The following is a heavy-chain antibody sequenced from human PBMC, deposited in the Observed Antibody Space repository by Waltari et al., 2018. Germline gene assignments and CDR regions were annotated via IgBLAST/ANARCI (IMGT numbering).Heavy chain of an antibody. V-gene: IGHV3-53*02. Sequence: EVQLVETGGGLIQPGGSLRLSCAASGFTVSSNYMSWVRQAPGKGLEWVSVIYSGGSTYYADSVKGRFTISRDNSKNTLYLQMNSLRAEDTAVYYCARVIVVVPAALYLDYYYMDVWGKGTTVTVSS. J-gene: IGHJ6*03. D-gene: IGHD2-2*01. CDR2: IYSGGST. CDR3: ARVIVVVPAALYLDYYYMDV. CDR1: GFTVSSNY.